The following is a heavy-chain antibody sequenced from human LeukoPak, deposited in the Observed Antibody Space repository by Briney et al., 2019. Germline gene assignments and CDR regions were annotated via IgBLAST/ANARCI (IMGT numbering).Heavy chain of an antibody. Sequence: GGSLRLSCAVSGFAFGSEAMSWVRQSPARGLEWVASISPGGGTTYYADYVKGRFTISRDNSKNSLFVQMNSLRAEDTAVYYCARDKYSGSYPLAFDLWGRGTLVTVSS. CDR2: ISPGGGTT. D-gene: IGHD1-26*01. CDR3: ARDKYSGSYPLAFDL. V-gene: IGHV3-23*01. J-gene: IGHJ2*01. CDR1: GFAFGSEA.